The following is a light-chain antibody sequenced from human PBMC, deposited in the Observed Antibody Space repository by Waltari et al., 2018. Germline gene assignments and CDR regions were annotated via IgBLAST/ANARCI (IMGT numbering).Light chain of an antibody. V-gene: IGLV2-8*01. CDR2: EFS. CDR3: TSNAGTTGV. J-gene: IGLJ1*01. CDR1: SSDIGLNNY. Sequence: QSALTQPPSASGSPGQSVTISCTGTSSDIGLNNYVSWYQQHPGKAPNLIIYEFSNRPSGVPDRFSGSKSGNTASLTVSGLQPEDEADYYCTSNAGTTGVFGSGTKVTVL.